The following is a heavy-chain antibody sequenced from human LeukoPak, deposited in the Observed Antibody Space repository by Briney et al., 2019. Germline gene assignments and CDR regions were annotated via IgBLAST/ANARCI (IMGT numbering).Heavy chain of an antibody. CDR2: INHSGST. CDR1: GGSFSGYY. D-gene: IGHD2-2*01. CDR3: ARLFNPRNCSSTSCVLGGFDP. J-gene: IGHJ5*02. V-gene: IGHV4-34*01. Sequence: SETLSLTCAVCGGSFSGYYWSWIRQPPGKGLEWIGEINHSGSTNYNPSLKSRVTISVDTSKNQFSLKLSSVTAADTAVYYCARLFNPRNCSSTSCVLGGFDPWGQGTLVTVSS.